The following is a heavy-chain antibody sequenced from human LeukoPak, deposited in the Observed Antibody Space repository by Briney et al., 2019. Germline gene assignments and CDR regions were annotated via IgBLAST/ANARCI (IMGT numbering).Heavy chain of an antibody. CDR2: ISSSSSYI. CDR1: GFTFTSYS. CDR3: VRDSSGSSRGNWFDP. Sequence: PGGSLRLSCAASGFTFTSYSMNWVRQAPGKGLEWVSSISSSSSYIYYADPVKGRFTISRDNAKNSLYLQMNSLRAEDTAVYFCVRDSSGSSRGNWFDPWGQGTLVTVSS. J-gene: IGHJ5*02. V-gene: IGHV3-21*01. D-gene: IGHD2-15*01.